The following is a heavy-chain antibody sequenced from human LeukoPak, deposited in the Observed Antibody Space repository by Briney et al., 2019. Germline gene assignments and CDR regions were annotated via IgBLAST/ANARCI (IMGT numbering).Heavy chain of an antibody. V-gene: IGHV4-34*01. CDR1: GGSFSGYY. CDR3: ARDSYDSSGYYYYYYYGMDV. Sequence: SETLSLTCAVYGGSFSGYYWSWIRQPPGKGLEWIGEINHSGSTNYNPSLKSRVTISVDTSKNQFSLKLSSVTAADTAVYYCARDSYDSSGYYYYYYYGMDVWGQGTTVTVSS. D-gene: IGHD3-22*01. J-gene: IGHJ6*02. CDR2: INHSGST.